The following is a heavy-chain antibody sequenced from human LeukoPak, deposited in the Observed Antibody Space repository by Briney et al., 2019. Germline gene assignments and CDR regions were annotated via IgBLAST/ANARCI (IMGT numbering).Heavy chain of an antibody. J-gene: IGHJ4*02. D-gene: IGHD1-14*01. CDR3: AKELTGGFDY. CDR1: GFTFDDYA. CDR2: ISWNSGSI. Sequence: SGGSLRLSCAASGFTFDDYAMHWVRQAPGKGLEWVPGISWNSGSIGYADSVKGRFTISRDNAKNSLYLQMNSLRAEDTALYYCAKELTGGFDYWGQGTLVTVSS. V-gene: IGHV3-9*01.